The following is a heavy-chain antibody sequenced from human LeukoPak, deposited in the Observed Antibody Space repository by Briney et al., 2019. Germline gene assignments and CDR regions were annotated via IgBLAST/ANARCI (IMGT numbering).Heavy chain of an antibody. J-gene: IGHJ4*02. V-gene: IGHV3-48*01. CDR2: ISSSSSTI. CDR1: GFTFSSYS. Sequence: GGSLRLSCAASGFTFSSYSMNWVRQAPGKGLEGVSYISSSSSTIYYADSVKGRFTISRDNAKNSLYLQMNSLRAEDTAVYYCARGRRVYYDSSGYFIDYWGQGTLVTVSS. D-gene: IGHD3-22*01. CDR3: ARGRRVYYDSSGYFIDY.